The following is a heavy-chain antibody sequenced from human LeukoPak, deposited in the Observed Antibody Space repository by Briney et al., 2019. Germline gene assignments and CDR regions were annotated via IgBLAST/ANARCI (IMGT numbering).Heavy chain of an antibody. CDR2: IRYDGSNK. Sequence: GGSLRLSCAASGFTFSSYGMHWVRQAPGKGLEWVAFIRYDGSNKYYADSVKGRFTISRDNSKNTLYLQMNSLRAEDTAVYYCAKDIGYCSGGSCYHALDYWGQGTLVTVSS. J-gene: IGHJ4*02. CDR1: GFTFSSYG. V-gene: IGHV3-30*02. D-gene: IGHD2-15*01. CDR3: AKDIGYCSGGSCYHALDY.